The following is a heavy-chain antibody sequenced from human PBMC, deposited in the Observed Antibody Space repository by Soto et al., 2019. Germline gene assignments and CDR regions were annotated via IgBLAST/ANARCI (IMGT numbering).Heavy chain of an antibody. Sequence: SVKVSCKASGGTFSSYAISWVRQAPGQGLEWMGGIIPIFGTANYAQKFQGRVTMTRNTSISTAYMELSSLRSEDTAVYYCARGRWEYCSGGSCYLGYYYGMDVWGQGTTVTVSS. J-gene: IGHJ6*02. D-gene: IGHD2-15*01. CDR2: IIPIFGTA. V-gene: IGHV1-69*05. CDR1: GGTFSSYA. CDR3: ARGRWEYCSGGSCYLGYYYGMDV.